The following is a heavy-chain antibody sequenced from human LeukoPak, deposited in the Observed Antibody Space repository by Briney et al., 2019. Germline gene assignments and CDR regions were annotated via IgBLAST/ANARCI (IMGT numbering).Heavy chain of an antibody. V-gene: IGHV3-7*01. J-gene: IGHJ4*02. CDR2: IKQDGSEK. D-gene: IGHD3-10*01. CDR1: GFTFSDYY. Sequence: GGSLRLSCAASGFTFSDYYMSWIRQAPGKGLEWVANIKQDGSEKYYVDSVKGRFTISKDNAKNSLYLQMNSLRAEDTAVYYCARDLSRSLSMIRGLIQHREFDFWGRGTLVTVSS. CDR3: ARDLSRSLSMIRGLIQHREFDF.